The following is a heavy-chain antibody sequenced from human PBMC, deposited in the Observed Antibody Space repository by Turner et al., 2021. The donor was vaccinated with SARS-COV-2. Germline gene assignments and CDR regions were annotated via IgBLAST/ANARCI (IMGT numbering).Heavy chain of an antibody. Sequence: QVQLQESGPGLVKPSETLSLTCTVPGGSISSYYWSWIRQPPGKGLEWIGYIYYSGSTNYNPSLKSRVTISVDTSKNQFSLKLSSVTAADTAVYYCASYYYDSSGYHYAFDYWGQGTPVTVSS. CDR3: ASYYYDSSGYHYAFDY. J-gene: IGHJ4*02. CDR1: GGSISSYY. CDR2: IYYSGST. V-gene: IGHV4-59*01. D-gene: IGHD3-22*01.